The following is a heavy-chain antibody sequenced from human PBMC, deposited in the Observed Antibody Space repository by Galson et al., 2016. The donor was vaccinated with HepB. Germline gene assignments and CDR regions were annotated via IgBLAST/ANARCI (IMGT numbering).Heavy chain of an antibody. CDR3: ARGPRGSGWQYDVFDI. CDR1: GYTFTSYA. CDR2: INTDNGNT. V-gene: IGHV1-3*04. Sequence: SVKVSCKASGYTFTSYAIHWLRQAPGQRPEWMGWINTDNGNTKYSHKVLGRVTITRDTSATIAYMDLSSLRFEDTAVYYCARGPRGSGWQYDVFDIWGQGTRVIVSS. J-gene: IGHJ3*02. D-gene: IGHD6-19*01.